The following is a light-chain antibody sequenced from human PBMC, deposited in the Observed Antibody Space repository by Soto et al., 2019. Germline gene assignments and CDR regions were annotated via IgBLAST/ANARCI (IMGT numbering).Light chain of an antibody. CDR1: QDISNY. V-gene: IGKV1-33*01. CDR2: DSS. CDR3: QQSDSLPLT. J-gene: IGKJ4*01. Sequence: DIQMTQSPSSLSASVGDRVTITCQASQDISNYLSWYQQRPGKAPKLLIYDSSNLETGVPSRFSGGGSGTHFTFTISSLQPEDIATYYCQQSDSLPLTFGGGTKVVIK.